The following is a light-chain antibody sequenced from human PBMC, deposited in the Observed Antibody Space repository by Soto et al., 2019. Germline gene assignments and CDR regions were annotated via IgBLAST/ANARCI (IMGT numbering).Light chain of an antibody. J-gene: IGKJ1*01. V-gene: IGKV3-20*01. CDR2: GAS. CDR1: QSVSNNY. CDR3: QQYIGLPRT. Sequence: EIVLTQSPGTLSLSPGERATLSCRASQSVSNNYLAWFQQIPGQAPRLLIYGASNRATGIPDRFSGSGSGTDFTLTISRLEPEDFAVYYCQQYIGLPRTFGQGTKVDI.